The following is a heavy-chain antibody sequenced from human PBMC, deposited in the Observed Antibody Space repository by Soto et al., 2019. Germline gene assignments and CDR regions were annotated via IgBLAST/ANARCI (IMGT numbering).Heavy chain of an antibody. CDR2: IYYSGST. CDR1: GSSIRNYY. CDR3: TRVGGYYGDYPNFDY. J-gene: IGHJ4*02. D-gene: IGHD4-17*01. Sequence: SETLSLTCSVSGSSIRNYYWSWIRQPPGKGLEWIGNIYYSGSTNYNPSLKGRVFISVDSSRRQLSLRLNSLTAADTAVYYCTRVGGYYGDYPNFDYWGQGALVTVSS. V-gene: IGHV4-59*01.